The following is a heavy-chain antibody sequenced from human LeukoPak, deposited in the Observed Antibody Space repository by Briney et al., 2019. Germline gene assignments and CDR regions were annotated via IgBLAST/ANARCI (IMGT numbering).Heavy chain of an antibody. CDR1: GGSISSYY. Sequence: SETLSLTCTVSGGSISSYYWSWIRQPPGKGLEWIGYIYYSGSTNYNPSLKSRVTISVDTSKNQFSLKLSSVTAADTAVYYCARGYCSGGSCYSGWFDPWGQGTLVTVSS. V-gene: IGHV4-59*08. D-gene: IGHD2-15*01. CDR3: ARGYCSGGSCYSGWFDP. J-gene: IGHJ5*02. CDR2: IYYSGST.